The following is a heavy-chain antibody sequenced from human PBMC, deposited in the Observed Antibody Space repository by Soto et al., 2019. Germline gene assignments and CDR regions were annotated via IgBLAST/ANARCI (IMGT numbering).Heavy chain of an antibody. CDR3: ARLNIVVATVGIIYYYHYHMDV. CDR2: IYYSGST. V-gene: IGHV4-59*08. J-gene: IGHJ6*03. D-gene: IGHD1-26*01. CDR1: GDSINTYY. Sequence: PSETLSLTCTVSGDSINTYYWSWIRQPPGKGLEWIGYIYYSGSTNYNPSLKSRVSISVDTSKNQFSLKLRSVTAADTAVYYCARLNIVVATVGIIYYYHYHMDVWGKGTTVTVSS.